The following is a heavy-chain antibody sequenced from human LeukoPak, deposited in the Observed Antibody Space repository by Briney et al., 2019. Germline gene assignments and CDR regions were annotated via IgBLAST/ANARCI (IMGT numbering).Heavy chain of an antibody. CDR2: ISYDGSNK. Sequence: GGSLRLSCAASGFTFSSYAMHWVRQAPGKGLEWVAVISYDGSNKYYADSVKGRFTISRDNSKNTLYLQMNSLRAEDTAVYYCARGSGSSSWYVPNYWGQGTLVTVSS. D-gene: IGHD6-13*01. CDR3: ARGSGSSSWYVPNY. V-gene: IGHV3-30-3*01. CDR1: GFTFSSYA. J-gene: IGHJ4*02.